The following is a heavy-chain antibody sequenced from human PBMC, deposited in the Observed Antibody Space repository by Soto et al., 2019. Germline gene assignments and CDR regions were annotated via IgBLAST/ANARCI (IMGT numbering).Heavy chain of an antibody. CDR3: ARGATSYYYGMDV. D-gene: IGHD5-12*01. CDR1: GYSFTSYW. CDR2: IYPGDSDT. J-gene: IGHJ6*02. V-gene: IGHV5-51*01. Sequence: GESLNISCKGSGYSFTSYWIGLVRQMPGKGLEWMGIIYPGDSDTRYSPSFQGQVTISADKSISTAYLQWSSLKASDTAMYYCARGATSYYYGMDVWGQGTTVTVSS.